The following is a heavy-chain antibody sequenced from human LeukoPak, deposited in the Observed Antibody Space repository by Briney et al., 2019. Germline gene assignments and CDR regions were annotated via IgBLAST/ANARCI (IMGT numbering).Heavy chain of an antibody. CDR3: ARGRFGVN. D-gene: IGHD3-10*01. CDR2: INHSRST. Sequence: PSETLSLTCAVYGGSFSGYYWSWIRQPPGKGLEWIGEINHSRSTNYNPSLKSRVTISVDTSKNQFSLKLSSVTAADTAVYYCARGRFGVNWGQGTLVTVSS. V-gene: IGHV4-34*01. J-gene: IGHJ4*02. CDR1: GGSFSGYY.